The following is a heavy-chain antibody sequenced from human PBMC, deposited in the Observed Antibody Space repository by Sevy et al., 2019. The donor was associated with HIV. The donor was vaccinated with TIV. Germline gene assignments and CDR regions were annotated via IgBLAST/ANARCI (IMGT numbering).Heavy chain of an antibody. Sequence: GESLKISCAASGFTFSSYAMSWVRQAPGKGLEWVSAISGSGGSTYYADSVKGRFTISRDNSKNTLYLQMNSLRAEDTAVYYCAKDLGSSWYPFDYWGQGTLVTVSS. D-gene: IGHD6-13*01. CDR3: AKDLGSSWYPFDY. V-gene: IGHV3-23*01. CDR1: GFTFSSYA. J-gene: IGHJ4*02. CDR2: ISGSGGST.